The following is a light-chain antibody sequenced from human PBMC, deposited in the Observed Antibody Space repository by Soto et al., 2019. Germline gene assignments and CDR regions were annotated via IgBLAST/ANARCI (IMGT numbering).Light chain of an antibody. J-gene: IGKJ4*01. CDR3: QQTYSTPVT. V-gene: IGKV1-39*01. CDR2: AAS. Sequence: DIQMTQSPSSLSASVGDTITITCRASQTISRNLNWYQQKPGKAPKLLIHAASNLHSGVPSRFSGSGSGTDFTHTISSLQPEDSATYYCQQTYSTPVTFGGGTKVEIK. CDR1: QTISRN.